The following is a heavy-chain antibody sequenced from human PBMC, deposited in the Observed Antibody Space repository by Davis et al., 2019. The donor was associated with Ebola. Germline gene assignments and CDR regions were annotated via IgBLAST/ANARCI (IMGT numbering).Heavy chain of an antibody. CDR2: INTNTGNP. V-gene: IGHV7-4-1*02. CDR3: AREGHLWFGELLFYYYGMDV. CDR1: GYTFTGYY. J-gene: IGHJ6*04. Sequence: ASVKVSCKASGYTFTGYYMHWVRRAPGQGLEWMGWINTNTGNPTYAQGFTGRFVFSLDTSVSTAYLQISSLKAEDTAVYYCAREGHLWFGELLFYYYGMDVWGKGTTVTVSS. D-gene: IGHD3-10*01.